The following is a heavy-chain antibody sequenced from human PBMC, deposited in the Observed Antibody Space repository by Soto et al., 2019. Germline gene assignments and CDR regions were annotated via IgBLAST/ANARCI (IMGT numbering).Heavy chain of an antibody. J-gene: IGHJ6*02. CDR1: GFVFSDYA. V-gene: IGHV3-33*01. D-gene: IGHD2-8*01. CDR3: AREGEYIVITSIGVRMDV. CDR2: IWFDGVKK. Sequence: GGSLRLSCAVSGFVFSDYAMHWVRQAPGKGLEWVAVIWFDGVKKTYADFVKGRFTVSKDDSKNTLHLQMSSLSVEDTAVYYCAREGEYIVITSIGVRMDVWGQGTTVTVSS.